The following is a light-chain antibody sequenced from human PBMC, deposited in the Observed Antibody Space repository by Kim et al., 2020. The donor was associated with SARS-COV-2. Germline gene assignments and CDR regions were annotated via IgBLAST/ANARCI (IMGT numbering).Light chain of an antibody. CDR3: AAWDDSLNGWV. Sequence: GRRSTISCSGSSSNTESNTVNWYQQLPGTAPKRLIYSNNQRPSGVPDRFSGSKSGTSASLAISGLQSEDEADYYCAAWDDSLNGWVFGGGTKLTVL. CDR2: SNN. J-gene: IGLJ3*02. CDR1: SSNTESNT. V-gene: IGLV1-44*01.